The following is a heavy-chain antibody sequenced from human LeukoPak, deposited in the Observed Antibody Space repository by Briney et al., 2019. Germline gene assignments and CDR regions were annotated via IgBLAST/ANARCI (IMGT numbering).Heavy chain of an antibody. D-gene: IGHD2-2*01. CDR3: ARDPRGKDIVVVPAAPGMDY. J-gene: IGHJ4*02. Sequence: ASVKVSCKASGYTFTSYYMHLVRHDPGQGLDWIELINPSGGSTSYAQKFQGRVTMTRDTSTSTVYMELSSLRSEDTAVYYCARDPRGKDIVVVPAAPGMDYWGQGTLVTVSS. V-gene: IGHV1-46*01. CDR2: INPSGGST. CDR1: GYTFTSYY.